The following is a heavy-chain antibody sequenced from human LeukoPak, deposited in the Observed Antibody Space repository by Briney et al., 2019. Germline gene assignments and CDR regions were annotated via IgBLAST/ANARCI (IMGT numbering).Heavy chain of an antibody. D-gene: IGHD3-10*01. V-gene: IGHV7-4-1*02. Sequence: ASVKVSCKASGYTFSSYAINWVRQAPGQGLEWMGWINTNTGNPTYAQGFTGRFVFSLDTSVSTAYLQISSLKAEDTAVYYCARPEPGSYYFEFDYWGQGTLVTVSS. J-gene: IGHJ4*02. CDR1: GYTFSSYA. CDR3: ARPEPGSYYFEFDY. CDR2: INTNTGNP.